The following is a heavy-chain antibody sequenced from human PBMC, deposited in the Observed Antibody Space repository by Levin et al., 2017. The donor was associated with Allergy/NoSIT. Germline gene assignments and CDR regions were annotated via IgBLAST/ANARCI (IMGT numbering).Heavy chain of an antibody. CDR1: GFTFSSYW. CDR3: AKEPYGTFSDY. D-gene: IGHD4-17*01. CDR2: IKQDGSVK. V-gene: IGHV3-7*01. Sequence: SCTASGFTFSSYWMSWVRQAPGKGLEWVANIKQDGSVKVYVVLGKSLFTISRDNAKNSLYLQMNSLRAEDTAVYYCAKEPYGTFSDYWGQGTLVTVSS. J-gene: IGHJ4*02.